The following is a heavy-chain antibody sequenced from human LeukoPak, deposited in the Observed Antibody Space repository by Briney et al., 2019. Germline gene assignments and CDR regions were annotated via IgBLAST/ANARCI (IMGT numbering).Heavy chain of an antibody. CDR1: GGSISSGGYY. CDR2: IYYSGST. J-gene: IGHJ4*02. CDR3: ARTPMTMVRGVIIFDY. V-gene: IGHV4-31*03. Sequence: PSETLSLTCTVSGGSISSGGYYWSWIRQHPGKGLEWIGYIYYSGSTYYNPSLKSRVTISVDTSKNQFSLKLSSVTAADTAVYYCARTPMTMVRGVIIFDYWGQGTLVTVSS. D-gene: IGHD3-10*01.